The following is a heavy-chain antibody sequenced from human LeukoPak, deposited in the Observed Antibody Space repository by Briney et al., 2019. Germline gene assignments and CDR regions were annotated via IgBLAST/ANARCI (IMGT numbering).Heavy chain of an antibody. CDR2: INHSGST. D-gene: IGHD3-22*01. Sequence: PSETLSLTCAVYGGFFSGYYWSWIRQPPGKGLEWIGEINHSGSTNYNPSLKSRVTISVDTSKNQFSLKLSSVTAADTAVYYCAREGSYYDSSGLYYMDVWGKGTTVTVSS. CDR1: GGFFSGYY. CDR3: AREGSYYDSSGLYYMDV. J-gene: IGHJ6*03. V-gene: IGHV4-34*01.